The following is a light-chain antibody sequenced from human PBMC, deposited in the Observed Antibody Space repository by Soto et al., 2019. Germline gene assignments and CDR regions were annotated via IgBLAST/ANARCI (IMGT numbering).Light chain of an antibody. CDR2: DAS. CDR1: QSVSSY. J-gene: IGKJ4*01. CDR3: QQRSNWPPLT. Sequence: EIVLTQSPATLSLSPGERATLSCRASQSVSSYLAWYQQKPGQAPRLLIYDASNRATGIPARFSGSGSGTAFILAIISLEPEDVAGYYCQQRSNWPPLTFGGGTKVEIK. V-gene: IGKV3-11*01.